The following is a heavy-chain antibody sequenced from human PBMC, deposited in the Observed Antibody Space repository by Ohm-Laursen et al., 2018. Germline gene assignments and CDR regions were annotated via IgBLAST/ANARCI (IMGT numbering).Heavy chain of an antibody. J-gene: IGHJ3*02. V-gene: IGHV3-23*01. CDR3: AKDIVLVPAGQDDAFDI. Sequence: SLRLSCAASGFTFNSYAMSWVRQPPGKGLEWVSAISGSDSSTYYADSVKGRFTISRDNSKNTLYLQMNSLRAEDTAVYYCAKDIVLVPAGQDDAFDIWGQGTMVTVSS. D-gene: IGHD2-2*01. CDR2: ISGSDSST. CDR1: GFTFNSYA.